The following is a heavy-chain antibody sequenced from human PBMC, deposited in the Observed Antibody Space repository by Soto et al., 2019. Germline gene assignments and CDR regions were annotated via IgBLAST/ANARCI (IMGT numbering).Heavy chain of an antibody. J-gene: IGHJ4*02. D-gene: IGHD6-19*01. Sequence: GPSVKVSCKASGYTFNTYAIHWVRQAPGQRLEWMGWINVAKGNTRYLQKFQGRVTITTDTSASTAYMDLTSLRSEDTAVYYCAREAGRRSYYDYWCPGTLVTVSS. V-gene: IGHV1-3*01. CDR2: INVAKGNT. CDR1: GYTFNTYA. CDR3: AREAGRRSYYDY.